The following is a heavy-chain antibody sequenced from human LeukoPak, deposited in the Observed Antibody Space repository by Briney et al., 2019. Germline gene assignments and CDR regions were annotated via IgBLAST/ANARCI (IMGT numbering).Heavy chain of an antibody. CDR3: AREGGPTGIFGVVPPYYYYYYMDV. CDR1: GDTFTGCG. D-gene: IGHD3-3*01. Sequence: GASVKVSCNASGDTFTGCGKSWVRHAPGQGLEWMGWISAYNGSTNYAQKLQGRVTMTTDTSTSTAYMELRSLRSDDTAVYYCAREGGPTGIFGVVPPYYYYYYMDVWGKGTTVTVSS. V-gene: IGHV1-18*01. J-gene: IGHJ6*03. CDR2: ISAYNGST.